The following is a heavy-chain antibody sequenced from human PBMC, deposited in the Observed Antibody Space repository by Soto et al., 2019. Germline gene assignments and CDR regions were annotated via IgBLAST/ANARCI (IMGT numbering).Heavy chain of an antibody. Sequence: HLLESGGALIQPGGSLRLSCAASGFTFSNNPMSWVRQAPGKGLEWVSTISGSGDSTFSADSVKGRFTISRDNSRDTLYLQLSSLRAEDTAVYYCVSGTWRAVGPGHWGPGTLVTVSS. CDR3: VSGTWRAVGPGH. J-gene: IGHJ4*02. V-gene: IGHV3-23*01. D-gene: IGHD6-13*01. CDR1: GFTFSNNP. CDR2: ISGSGDST.